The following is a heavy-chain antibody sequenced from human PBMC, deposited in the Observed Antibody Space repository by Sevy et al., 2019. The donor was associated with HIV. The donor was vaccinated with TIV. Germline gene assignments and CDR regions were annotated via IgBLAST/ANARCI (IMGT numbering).Heavy chain of an antibody. D-gene: IGHD3-16*01. J-gene: IGHJ4*02. V-gene: IGHV3-30*18. CDR2: ISHDGSNK. CDR3: AKVLPTRGGGGV. CDR1: GFTFSTYG. Sequence: GGSLRLSCAASGFTFSTYGMHWVRQAPGKGLEWVAVISHDGSNKKYTDSVKGRFTISRDDSKNTLYLQMNSLRPEDTVVFYWAKVLPTRGGGGVWGQGTLVTVSS.